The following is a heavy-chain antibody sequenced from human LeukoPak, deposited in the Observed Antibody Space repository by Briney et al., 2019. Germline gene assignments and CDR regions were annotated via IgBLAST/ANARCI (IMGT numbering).Heavy chain of an antibody. CDR2: ISYDGSNK. CDR3: AKDRGSGWSFDY. V-gene: IGHV3-30*18. Sequence: GGSLRLSCAASGFTFSSYGMHWVRQAPGKGLEWVAVISYDGSNKYYADSVKGRFTISRDNSKNTLYLQMNSLRAEDTAVYYCAKDRGSGWSFDYWGQGTLVTVSS. J-gene: IGHJ4*02. D-gene: IGHD6-19*01. CDR1: GFTFSSYG.